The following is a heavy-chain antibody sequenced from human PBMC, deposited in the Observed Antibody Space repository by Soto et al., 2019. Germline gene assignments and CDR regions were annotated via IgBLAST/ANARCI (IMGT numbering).Heavy chain of an antibody. CDR3: ARTGSRFFIWVLDNIYFDN. Sequence: GGSLSLSCAASGFTFSSYWMSWVRQAPGKGQEWVANRKQDGSEKYYVDSVKGRFTISRDNAENSPYLQMNRLRAEDTTVNYRARTGSRFFIWVLDNIYFDNFCHGTVVPVSS. CDR2: RKQDGSEK. CDR1: GFTFSSYW. D-gene: IGHD3-3*02. V-gene: IGHV3-7*01. J-gene: IGHJ4*01.